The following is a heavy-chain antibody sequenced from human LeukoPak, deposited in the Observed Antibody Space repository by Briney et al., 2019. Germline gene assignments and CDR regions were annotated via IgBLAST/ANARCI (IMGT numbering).Heavy chain of an antibody. V-gene: IGHV3-21*01. CDR2: ISSSSSYI. CDR3: ARGGYQLLVWAYYYYYMDV. J-gene: IGHJ6*03. CDR1: GFTFSSYS. D-gene: IGHD2-2*01. Sequence: GGSLRLSCAASGFTFSSYSMNWVRQAPGKGLEWVSSISSSSSYIYYADSVKGRFTISRDNAKNSLYLQMNSLRAEDTAVYYCARGGYQLLVWAYYYYYMDVWGKGTTVTVSS.